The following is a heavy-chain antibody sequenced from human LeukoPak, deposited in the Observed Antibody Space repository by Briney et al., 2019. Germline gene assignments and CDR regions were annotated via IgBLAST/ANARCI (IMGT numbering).Heavy chain of an antibody. D-gene: IGHD2-15*01. J-gene: IGHJ4*02. CDR3: ARDTGPRPIGYFDS. V-gene: IGHV3-43D*03. Sequence: PGGSLRLSCATSGFTFDDYALHWVRQSPEKGLEWLSLITWDGSSHYYADSVKGRFTISRDNSKNSLYLQMDGLRPEDTALYFCARDTGPRPIGYFDSWGQGTLVTVSS. CDR1: GFTFDDYA. CDR2: ITWDGSSH.